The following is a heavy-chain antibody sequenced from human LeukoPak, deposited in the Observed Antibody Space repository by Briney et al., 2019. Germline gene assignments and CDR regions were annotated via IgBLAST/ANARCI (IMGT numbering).Heavy chain of an antibody. D-gene: IGHD3-10*01. CDR3: ARLLLLWFGELTHYFDY. V-gene: IGHV4-39*01. CDR2: IYYTGST. CDR1: GGSISSSSYY. Sequence: PSETLSLTCTVSGGSISSSSYYWGWIRQPPGKGLEWIGSIYYTGSTYYNPSFKSRVSISVDTSKNQFSLKLSSVTAADTAVFYCARLLLLWFGELTHYFDYWGQGTLVTVSS. J-gene: IGHJ4*02.